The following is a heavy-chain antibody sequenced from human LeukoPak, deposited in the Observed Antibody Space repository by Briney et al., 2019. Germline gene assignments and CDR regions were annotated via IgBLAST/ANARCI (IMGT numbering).Heavy chain of an antibody. J-gene: IGHJ4*02. CDR2: IYHSGST. V-gene: IGHV4-38-2*02. D-gene: IGHD1-1*01. CDR3: ASIERRSSSRSDPQRFVVSPYYFDY. Sequence: SETLSLTCTVSGYSISGGYYWGWIRQPPGKGLEWIGSIYHSGSTYYNPSLKSRVTISVDTSKNQFSLQLSSVTAADTAVYYCASIERRSSSRSDPQRFVVSPYYFDYWGQGTLVTVSS. CDR1: GYSISGGYY.